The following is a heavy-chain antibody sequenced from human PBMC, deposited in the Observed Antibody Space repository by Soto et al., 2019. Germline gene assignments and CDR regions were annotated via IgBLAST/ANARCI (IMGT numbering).Heavy chain of an antibody. Sequence: QVQLVESGGGVVQPGRSLRLSCAASGFTFSSYGMHWVRQAPGKGLEWVAVISYDGSNKYYADSVKGRFTISRDNSKNTLYLQMNSLRAEDTAVYYCAKGVDSSGYSNWFDPWGQGTLLTVSS. CDR2: ISYDGSNK. J-gene: IGHJ5*02. V-gene: IGHV3-30*18. D-gene: IGHD3-22*01. CDR3: AKGVDSSGYSNWFDP. CDR1: GFTFSSYG.